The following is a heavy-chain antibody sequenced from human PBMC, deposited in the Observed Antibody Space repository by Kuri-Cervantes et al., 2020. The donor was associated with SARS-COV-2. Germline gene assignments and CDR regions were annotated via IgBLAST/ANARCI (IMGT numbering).Heavy chain of an antibody. CDR3: ARLLKSRTTVTTSVYWYYYYMDV. Sequence: GGSLRLSCAASGFTFSSYAMHWVRQAPGKGLEWVSVIYSGGSTYYADSVKGRFTISRDNSKNTLYLQMNSLRAEDTAVYYCARLLKSRTTVTTSVYWYYYYMDVWGKGTTVTVSS. CDR2: IYSGGST. D-gene: IGHD4-17*01. CDR1: GFTFSSYA. J-gene: IGHJ6*03. V-gene: IGHV3-53*01.